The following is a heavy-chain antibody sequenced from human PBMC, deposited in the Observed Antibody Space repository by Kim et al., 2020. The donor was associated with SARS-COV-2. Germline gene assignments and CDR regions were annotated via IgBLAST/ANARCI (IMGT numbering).Heavy chain of an antibody. Sequence: NNTPSHKSRVTISVDTSKNQFSLKLSSVTAAVTAVYYCARGGGIHNWFDPWGQGTLVTVSS. D-gene: IGHD2-15*01. J-gene: IGHJ5*02. CDR3: ARGGGIHNWFDP. V-gene: IGHV4-34*01.